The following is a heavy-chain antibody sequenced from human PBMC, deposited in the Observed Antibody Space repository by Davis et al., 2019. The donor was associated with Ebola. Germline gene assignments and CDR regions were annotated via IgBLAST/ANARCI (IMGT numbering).Heavy chain of an antibody. J-gene: IGHJ4*02. D-gene: IGHD6-19*01. V-gene: IGHV4-39*01. Sequence: MPSETLSLTCTVSGGSISSSSYYWGWIRQPPGKGLEWIGSIYYSGSTYYNPSLKSRVTISVDTSKTQFSLKLSSVTAADTAVYYCARGRQWLDSLDNWGQGTLVTVSS. CDR1: GGSISSSSYY. CDR3: ARGRQWLDSLDN. CDR2: IYYSGST.